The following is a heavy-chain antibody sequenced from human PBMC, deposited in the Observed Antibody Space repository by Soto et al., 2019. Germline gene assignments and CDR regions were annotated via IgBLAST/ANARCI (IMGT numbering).Heavy chain of an antibody. CDR3: AHSRCGGDCLQSYPSHYYYGMDV. J-gene: IGHJ6*02. V-gene: IGHV2-5*02. CDR1: GFSLSTRGVG. D-gene: IGHD2-21*02. Sequence: QITLKESGPTLMKPTQTLTLTCTFSGFSLSTRGVGVGWIRQPPGKALEWLALIYWDNDKRYSPSLRNRLTITKYPSKNQVVLTMTNMDPVDTATYYCAHSRCGGDCLQSYPSHYYYGMDVWGQGTTVTVSS. CDR2: IYWDNDK.